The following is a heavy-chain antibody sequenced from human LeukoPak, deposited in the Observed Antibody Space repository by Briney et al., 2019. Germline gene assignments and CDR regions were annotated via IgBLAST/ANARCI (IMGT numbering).Heavy chain of an antibody. CDR2: VNTNTGNP. J-gene: IGHJ4*02. CDR3: AREGRGYSYGYWRY. Sequence: ASVKVSCKASGDIFTSYAMKWVRQAPGEGLEWMGWVNTNTGNPTYAQGFTGRFVFSLDTSVSTAYLQISSLKAEDTAVYYCAREGRGYSYGYWRYWGQGTLVTVSS. CDR1: GDIFTSYA. D-gene: IGHD5-18*01. V-gene: IGHV7-4-1*02.